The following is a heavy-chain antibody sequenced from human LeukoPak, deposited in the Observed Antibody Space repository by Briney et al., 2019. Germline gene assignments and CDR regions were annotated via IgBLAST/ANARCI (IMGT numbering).Heavy chain of an antibody. CDR3: AKGARYYFDY. Sequence: GGSLRLSCAASGFTFSSYSMNWVRQAPGKGLEWVSFISSSSSYIYYADSVKGRYTISRDNAKNSLYLQMNSLRAEDTAVYYCAKGARYYFDYWGQGTLVTVSS. J-gene: IGHJ4*02. V-gene: IGHV3-21*01. CDR2: ISSSSSYI. CDR1: GFTFSSYS.